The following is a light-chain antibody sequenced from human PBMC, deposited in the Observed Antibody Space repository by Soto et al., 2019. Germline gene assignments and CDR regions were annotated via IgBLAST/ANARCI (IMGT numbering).Light chain of an antibody. V-gene: IGKV1-39*01. Sequence: DIQMPQSPSSLSASVGDRVTITCRASQSISSYLNWYQQKPGKAPKLLIYAASSLQSGVPSRFSGSGSATDFTLSISSLQPEDCSTDNSQHRYSGVSSGPGTKVDIK. CDR1: QSISSY. CDR2: AAS. J-gene: IGKJ3*01. CDR3: QHRYSGVS.